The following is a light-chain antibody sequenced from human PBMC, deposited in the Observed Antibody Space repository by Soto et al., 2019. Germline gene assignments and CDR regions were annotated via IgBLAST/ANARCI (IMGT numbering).Light chain of an antibody. Sequence: DIQMTQSPSSLSASVRDRVTITCRASQGIRNDLVWYQQKPGEAPKRLIYGASSLQGGVPPRFSGSGSGTEFTLTISSLQPEDFATYYCLQHNSYPWTFGQGTKVDIK. CDR2: GAS. CDR3: LQHNSYPWT. CDR1: QGIRND. J-gene: IGKJ1*01. V-gene: IGKV1-17*01.